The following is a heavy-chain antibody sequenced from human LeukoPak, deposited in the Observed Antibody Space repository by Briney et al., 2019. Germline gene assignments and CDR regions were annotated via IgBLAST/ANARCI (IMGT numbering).Heavy chain of an antibody. V-gene: IGHV5-51*01. D-gene: IGHD6-13*01. CDR1: GYNFPNYW. CDR2: IYPGDSDT. J-gene: IGHJ4*02. Sequence: GESPKISCKGSGYNFPNYWIGWVRQMPGKGLEWMGIIYPGDSDTRYSPSSQGHVTMSADKSINTAYLQWRSLEAADTAMYYCARQEQMGNFDYWGQGALVTVSS. CDR3: ARQEQMGNFDY.